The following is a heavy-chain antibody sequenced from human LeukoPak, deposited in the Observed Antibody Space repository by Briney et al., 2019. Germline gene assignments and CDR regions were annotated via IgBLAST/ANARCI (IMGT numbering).Heavy chain of an antibody. CDR3: AREATAMSWGGFDAFDI. Sequence: ASVKVSCKASGGTFSSYAISWVRQAPGQGLEWMGGIIPIFGTANYAQKLQGRVTITTDESTSTAYMELSSLRSEDTAVYYCAREATAMSWGGFDAFDIWGQGTMVTVSS. J-gene: IGHJ3*02. CDR1: GGTFSSYA. CDR2: IIPIFGTA. D-gene: IGHD5-18*01. V-gene: IGHV1-69*05.